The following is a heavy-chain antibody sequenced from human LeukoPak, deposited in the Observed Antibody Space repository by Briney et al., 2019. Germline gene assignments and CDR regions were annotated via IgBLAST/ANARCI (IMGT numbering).Heavy chain of an antibody. CDR3: AKDPRHIAARLTDY. D-gene: IGHD6-6*01. V-gene: IGHV3-23*01. CDR1: GFAFSSYA. CDR2: ISGSGGST. Sequence: GGSLRLSCAASGFAFSSYAMSWVRQAPGKGLEWVSAISGSGGSTYYADSVKGRFTISRDNSKNTLYLQMNSLRAEDTAVYYCAKDPRHIAARLTDYWGQGTLVTVSS. J-gene: IGHJ4*02.